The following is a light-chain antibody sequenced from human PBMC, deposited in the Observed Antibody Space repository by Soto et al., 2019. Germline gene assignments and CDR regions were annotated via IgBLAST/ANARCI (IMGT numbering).Light chain of an antibody. CDR3: QHYHKWPQWT. J-gene: IGKJ1*01. Sequence: EIVMTQSPATLSVSPGERATLSCRSSQTITTNLAWYQQRPGQPPRLLIHGASTRATSIPARFSGSGSGTDFTLTISSVQSEDFAVYYCQHYHKWPQWTCGQGTKVEIK. CDR2: GAS. V-gene: IGKV3-15*01. CDR1: QTITTN.